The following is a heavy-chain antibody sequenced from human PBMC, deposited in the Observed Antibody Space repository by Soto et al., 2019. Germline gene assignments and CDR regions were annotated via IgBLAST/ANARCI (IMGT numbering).Heavy chain of an antibody. CDR2: ISYDGSNK. V-gene: IGHV3-30*18. Sequence: PGGSLRLSCAASGFTFSSYGMHWVRQAPGKGLEWVAVISYDGSNKYYADSVKGRFTISRDNSKNTLYLQMNSLRAEDTAVYYCAKAHIRGPTYYYDSSGYPHFDYWGQGTLVTVSS. CDR1: GFTFSSYG. CDR3: AKAHIRGPTYYYDSSGYPHFDY. D-gene: IGHD3-22*01. J-gene: IGHJ4*02.